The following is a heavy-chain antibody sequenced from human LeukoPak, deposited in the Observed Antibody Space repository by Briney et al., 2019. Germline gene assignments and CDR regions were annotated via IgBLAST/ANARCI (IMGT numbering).Heavy chain of an antibody. CDR3: AKGRAGNYYYDSSDY. Sequence: GGSLRLSCAASGFTFSSYGMSWVRQAPGKGLEWVSASSGSGSSTYYAASVKGRFTISRDNSKNTLYLQMNSLRAENTAVYYCAKGRAGNYYYDSSDYGGQGTLVIVTA. V-gene: IGHV3-23*01. D-gene: IGHD3-22*01. CDR2: SSGSGSST. CDR1: GFTFSSYG. J-gene: IGHJ4*02.